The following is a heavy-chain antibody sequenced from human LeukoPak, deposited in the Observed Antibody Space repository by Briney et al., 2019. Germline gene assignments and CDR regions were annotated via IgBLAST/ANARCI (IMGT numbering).Heavy chain of an antibody. V-gene: IGHV3-23*01. J-gene: IGHJ4*02. Sequence: GGSLRLSCAASGFTFSSYAMSWVRQAPGKGLEWVSPISGSGGSTYYADSVKGRFTISRDNSKNTLYLQMNSLRAEDTAVYYCAKVATRRYYDSSGYRPYFDYWGQGTLVTVSS. CDR3: AKVATRRYYDSSGYRPYFDY. D-gene: IGHD3-22*01. CDR2: ISGSGGST. CDR1: GFTFSSYA.